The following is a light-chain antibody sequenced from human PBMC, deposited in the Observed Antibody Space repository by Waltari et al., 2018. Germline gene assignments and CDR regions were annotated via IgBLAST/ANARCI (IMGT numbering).Light chain of an antibody. V-gene: IGLV2-14*03. CDR3: SSSAGTTPV. J-gene: IGLJ2*01. CDR1: SSALGGTFY. CDR2: DVT. Sequence: QSALPQPASVSGSPGQSLTISCTGTSSALGGTFYVSWYRQYPGYSPTLIIFDVTNRPPGVSDRFSGSKSGNTASLTISGLQADDEADYYCSSSAGTTPVFGGGTKVTVL.